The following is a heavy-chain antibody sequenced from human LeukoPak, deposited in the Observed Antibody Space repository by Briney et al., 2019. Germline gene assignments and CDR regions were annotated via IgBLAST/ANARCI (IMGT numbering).Heavy chain of an antibody. Sequence: PSETLSHTCTLPGGSLSSGSYYWSWIRQPAGTGLESLGHIYTSGSTNYNPSLKSRVTISVDTSMNQFSLKLSSVTAADTAVYCCARDGTTFGAFDIWGQGTMVTVSS. V-gene: IGHV4-61*09. CDR1: GGSLSSGSYY. CDR3: ARDGTTFGAFDI. J-gene: IGHJ3*02. CDR2: IYTSGST. D-gene: IGHD1-1*01.